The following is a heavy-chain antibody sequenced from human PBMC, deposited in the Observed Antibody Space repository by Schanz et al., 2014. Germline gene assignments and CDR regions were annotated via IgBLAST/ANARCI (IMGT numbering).Heavy chain of an antibody. CDR3: ARGIGGYGANNYFDY. CDR2: TNTGGGDT. D-gene: IGHD5-12*01. V-gene: IGHV1-3*04. J-gene: IGHJ4*02. Sequence: QVHLVQSGAEVKRPGASVKVSCKASEYSFTSYSMHWVRQAPGQRLEWMGWTNTGGGDTKYSQNFQGRVTITRDTSASTAYMELSSLRSEDTAVYSCARGIGGYGANNYFDYWGQGTLVTVSS. CDR1: EYSFTSYS.